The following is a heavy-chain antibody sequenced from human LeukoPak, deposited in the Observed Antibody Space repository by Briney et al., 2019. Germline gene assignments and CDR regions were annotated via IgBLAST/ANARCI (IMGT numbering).Heavy chain of an antibody. Sequence: GASVKLSCKASGYTFTAYYMHWLRQAPGQGLEWMGWINPNSGGTKYAQKFQGRVTMTRDTSISTAYMELSSLSSDDTAVYYCARDSRGAYNFDFWGQGTLVTVSS. D-gene: IGHD3-10*01. J-gene: IGHJ4*02. V-gene: IGHV1-2*02. CDR3: ARDSRGAYNFDF. CDR2: INPNSGGT. CDR1: GYTFTAYY.